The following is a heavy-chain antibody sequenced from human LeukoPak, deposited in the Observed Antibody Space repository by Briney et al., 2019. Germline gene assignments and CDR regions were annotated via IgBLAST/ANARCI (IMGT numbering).Heavy chain of an antibody. CDR2: ISYDGSNK. D-gene: IGHD6-13*01. J-gene: IGHJ4*02. V-gene: IGHV3-30-3*01. Sequence: GGSPRLSCAASGITFSSYAMHWVRQAPGKGLEWVAVISYDGSNKYYADSVKGRFTISRDNSKNTLYLQMNSLRAEDTAVYYCARKAAAGTRKDFDYWGQGTLVTVSS. CDR1: GITFSSYA. CDR3: ARKAAAGTRKDFDY.